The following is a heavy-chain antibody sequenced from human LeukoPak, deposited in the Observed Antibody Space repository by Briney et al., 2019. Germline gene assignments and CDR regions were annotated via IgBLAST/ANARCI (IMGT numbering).Heavy chain of an antibody. Sequence: VASVKVSCKASGYTFTRYAMNWVRQAPGQGLEWMGGIIPIFGTANYAQKFQGRVTITADESTSTAYMELSSLRSEDTAVYYCARGRITIFGVVIMWEVPFDYWGQATLVTVSS. CDR2: IIPIFGTA. D-gene: IGHD3-3*01. V-gene: IGHV1-69*13. CDR3: ARGRITIFGVVIMWEVPFDY. CDR1: GYTFTRYA. J-gene: IGHJ4*02.